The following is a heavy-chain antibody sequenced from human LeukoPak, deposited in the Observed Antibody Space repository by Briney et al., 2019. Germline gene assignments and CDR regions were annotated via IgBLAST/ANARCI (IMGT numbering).Heavy chain of an antibody. J-gene: IGHJ5*02. CDR1: GGSFSGYY. V-gene: IGHV4-34*01. CDR3: ARVKIPVAEDSMEDWFDP. CDR2: INHSGST. Sequence: SETLSLTCAVYGGSFSGYYWSWIRQPPGKGLEWIGEINHSGSTNYNPSLKSRVTISVDTSKNQFSLKLSSVTAADTAVYYCARVKIPVAEDSMEDWFDPWGQGTLATVSS. D-gene: IGHD6-19*01.